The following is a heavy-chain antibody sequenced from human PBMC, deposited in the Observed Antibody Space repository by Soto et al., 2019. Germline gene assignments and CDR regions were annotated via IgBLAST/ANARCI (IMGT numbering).Heavy chain of an antibody. V-gene: IGHV1-46*03. CDR3: ARQTLSGAFDI. CDR2: INPSGGSA. D-gene: IGHD5-18*01. CDR1: GYTFTSYY. Sequence: GASVKVSCKASGYTFTSYYMHWVRQAPGQGLEWMGIINPSGGSASYAQKFQGRVTMTRDTSTSTVYMELSSLRSEDTAVYYCARQTLSGAFDIWGQGTMVTVSS. J-gene: IGHJ3*02.